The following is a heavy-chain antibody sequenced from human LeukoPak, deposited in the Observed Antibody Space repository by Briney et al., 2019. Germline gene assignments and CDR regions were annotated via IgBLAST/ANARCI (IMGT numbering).Heavy chain of an antibody. D-gene: IGHD6-19*01. CDR3: AREATWGQWYFDH. V-gene: IGHV3-30*03. Sequence: PGRSLRLSCATSAFTFNTHGMHWVRQAPGKGLEWVAVIAADGGVKYYPYSVKGRFVLTRDDSKNTVYLEMNNVKVEDTAVYYCAREATWGQWYFDHWGQGAPVIVSS. J-gene: IGHJ4*02. CDR1: AFTFNTHG. CDR2: IAADGGVK.